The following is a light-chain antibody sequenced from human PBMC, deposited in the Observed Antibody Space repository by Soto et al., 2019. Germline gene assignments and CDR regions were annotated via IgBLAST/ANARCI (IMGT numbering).Light chain of an antibody. CDR2: GAS. V-gene: IGKV3-15*01. CDR1: QSVSSN. J-gene: IGKJ1*01. Sequence: EIVMTQSPATLSLSPGERATLSCRASQSVSSNLAWYQQKPGQAPRLLIYGASTRATGIPARFSGSGSGTDSTLTISSLQSEDFAVYYCQQYNSWPRTFGQGTKVEIK. CDR3: QQYNSWPRT.